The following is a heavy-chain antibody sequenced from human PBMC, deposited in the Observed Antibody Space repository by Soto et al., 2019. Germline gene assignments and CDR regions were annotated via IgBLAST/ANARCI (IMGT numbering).Heavy chain of an antibody. V-gene: IGHV1-8*01. CDR2: MNPNSGNT. D-gene: IGHD6-19*01. CDR1: GYTFTSYD. CDR3: AKDAVAGNGEWDYFDP. Sequence: GASVKVSCKASGYTFTSYDINWVRQATGQGLEWMGWMNPNSGNTGYAQKFQGRVTMTRNTSISTAYMELSSLRVDDTAVYYCAKDAVAGNGEWDYFDPWGQGTLVTVSS. J-gene: IGHJ5*02.